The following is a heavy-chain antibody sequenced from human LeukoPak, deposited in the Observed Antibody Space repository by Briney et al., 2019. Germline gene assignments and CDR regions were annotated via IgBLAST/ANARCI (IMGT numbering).Heavy chain of an antibody. CDR2: INYSGST. V-gene: IGHV4-59*12. J-gene: IGHJ4*02. CDR1: GGSMSVYY. CDR3: ARVPARRVVTTPTYFDY. D-gene: IGHD2-21*02. Sequence: PSETLSLTCTVCGGSMSVYYWSWLRQPPGKDLEWLGYINYSGSTNYNPSLKRRVTISENTSKNQSSLKLNPVTAADTAVYYCARVPARRVVTTPTYFDYWGQGTLVTVSS.